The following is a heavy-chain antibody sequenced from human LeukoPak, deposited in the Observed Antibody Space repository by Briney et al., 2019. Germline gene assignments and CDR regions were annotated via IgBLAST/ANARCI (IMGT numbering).Heavy chain of an antibody. D-gene: IGHD1-26*01. Sequence: ASVNVSSTVSGYTLTELSIHWVRQAPGKGLEWRGGFDPEDGETIYAQKFQGRVTMTEDTSTDTAYMELHSLRSEDTALYYCATDLSGSYSFDYWGQGTLVTVSS. CDR2: FDPEDGET. CDR3: ATDLSGSYSFDY. CDR1: GYTLTELS. V-gene: IGHV1-24*01. J-gene: IGHJ4*02.